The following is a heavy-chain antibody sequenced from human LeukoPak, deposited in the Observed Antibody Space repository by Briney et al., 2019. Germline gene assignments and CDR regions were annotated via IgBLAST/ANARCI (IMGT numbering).Heavy chain of an antibody. Sequence: SETLSLTCAVYGGSFSGYYWSWIRQPPGKGLEWIGEINHSGSTNYNPSLKSRVTISVDTSKNQFSLKLSSVTAADTAVYYCARVNVGYCSSTSCRPGYYYYYMDVWGKGTTVTVSS. D-gene: IGHD2-2*03. V-gene: IGHV4-34*01. CDR1: GGSFSGYY. CDR3: ARVNVGYCSSTSCRPGYYYYYMDV. CDR2: INHSGST. J-gene: IGHJ6*03.